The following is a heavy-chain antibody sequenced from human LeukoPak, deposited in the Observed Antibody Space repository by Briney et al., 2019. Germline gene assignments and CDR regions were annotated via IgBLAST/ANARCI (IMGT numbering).Heavy chain of an antibody. CDR3: AREGVQLWLPHTVETEFDY. V-gene: IGHV1-18*01. J-gene: IGHJ4*02. Sequence: ASVKVSCKASGYTFTSYGISWVRQAPGQGLEWMGWISAYNGNINYAQKLQGRVTMTTDTSTSTAYMELRSLRSDDTAVYYCAREGVQLWLPHTVETEFDYWGQGTLVTVSS. D-gene: IGHD5-18*01. CDR2: ISAYNGNI. CDR1: GYTFTSYG.